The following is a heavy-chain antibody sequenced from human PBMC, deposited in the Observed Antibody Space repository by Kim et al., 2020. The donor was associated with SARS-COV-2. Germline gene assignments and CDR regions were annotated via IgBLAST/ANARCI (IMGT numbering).Heavy chain of an antibody. CDR3: ARAPWYYYGSGVFNV. CDR2: INHSGST. J-gene: IGHJ6*02. V-gene: IGHV4-34*01. Sequence: SETLSLTCAVYGGSFSCYYWSWIRQPPGKGLEWIGEINHSGSTNYNPSLKSRVTISVDTSKNQFSLKLSSVTAADTAVYYCARAPWYYYGSGVFNVWGQGTTVTVSS. D-gene: IGHD3-10*01. CDR1: GGSFSCYY.